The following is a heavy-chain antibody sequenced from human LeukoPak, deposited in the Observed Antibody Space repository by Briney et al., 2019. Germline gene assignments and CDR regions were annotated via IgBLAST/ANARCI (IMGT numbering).Heavy chain of an antibody. CDR1: GFTVSSNY. V-gene: IGHV3-66*01. Sequence: GGSLRLSCAASGFTVSSNYMSWVRQAPGKGLEWVSVIYSGGSTYYADSVKGRFTISRDNSKNTLYLQMNSLRAEDTAVYYCARYSSSWPNYYYYYMDVWGKGTTVTISS. J-gene: IGHJ6*03. CDR2: IYSGGST. CDR3: ARYSSSWPNYYYYYMDV. D-gene: IGHD6-13*01.